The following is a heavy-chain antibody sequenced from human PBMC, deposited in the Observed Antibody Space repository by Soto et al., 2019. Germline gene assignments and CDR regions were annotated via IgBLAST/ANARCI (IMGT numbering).Heavy chain of an antibody. Sequence: SETLSLTCAVYGGSFSGYYWSWIRQPPGKGLEWIGEINHSGSTNYNPSLKSRVTISVDTSKNQFSLKLSSVTAADTAVYYCARRREIVVVTAMLWFDPWGQGTLVTVSS. CDR1: GGSFSGYY. CDR2: INHSGST. D-gene: IGHD2-21*02. CDR3: ARRREIVVVTAMLWFDP. J-gene: IGHJ5*02. V-gene: IGHV4-34*01.